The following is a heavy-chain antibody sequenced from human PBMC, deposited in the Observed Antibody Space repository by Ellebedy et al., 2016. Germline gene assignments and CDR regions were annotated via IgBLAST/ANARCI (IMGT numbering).Heavy chain of an antibody. CDR3: TRDFCTVTSCYDY. J-gene: IGHJ4*02. D-gene: IGHD2-2*01. Sequence: GGSLRLSCAASGFTFSSYSMLWVRQAPGKGLEWVAFIWYDGSNQYYADSVKGRFTISRDNSKNTVYLQMTSLRVEDTAVYYCTRDFCTVTSCYDYWGQGTLVTVSS. CDR2: IWYDGSNQ. V-gene: IGHV3-33*01. CDR1: GFTFSSYS.